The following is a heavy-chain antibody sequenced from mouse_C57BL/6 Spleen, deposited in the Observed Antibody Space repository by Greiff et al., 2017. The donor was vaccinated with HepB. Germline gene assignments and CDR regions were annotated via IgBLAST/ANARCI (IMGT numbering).Heavy chain of an antibody. CDR3: ARRGGSSYYAMDY. D-gene: IGHD1-1*01. CDR2: IDPSDSYT. V-gene: IGHV1-50*01. J-gene: IGHJ4*01. Sequence: QVQLKQPGAELVKPGASVKLSCKASGYTFTSYWMQWVKQRPGQGLEWIGEIDPSDSYTNYNQKFKGKATLTVDTSSSTSYMQLSSLTSEDSAVYYCARRGGSSYYAMDYWGKGTSVTVSS. CDR1: GYTFTSYW.